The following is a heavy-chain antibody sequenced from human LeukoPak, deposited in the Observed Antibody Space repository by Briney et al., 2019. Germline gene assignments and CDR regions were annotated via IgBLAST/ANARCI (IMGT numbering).Heavy chain of an antibody. Sequence: GRSLRLSCAASGFTFSSYAVSWVRQAPGKGLEWVSAISGSGDSTYYADSVRGRFTISRDNSKNTLYLQMNSLRAEDTAVYYCAKDTAPLYFQHWGQGTLVTVSS. CDR3: AKDTAPLYFQH. V-gene: IGHV3-23*01. CDR2: ISGSGDST. CDR1: GFTFSSYA. J-gene: IGHJ1*01.